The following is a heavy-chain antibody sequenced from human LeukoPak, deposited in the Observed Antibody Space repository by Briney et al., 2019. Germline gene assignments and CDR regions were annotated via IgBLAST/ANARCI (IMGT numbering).Heavy chain of an antibody. D-gene: IGHD4-17*01. J-gene: IGHJ4*02. CDR1: GFTVSSNY. CDR2: IYSGGTT. V-gene: IGHV3-53*01. Sequence: GGSLRLSCAASGFTVSSNYMSWVRQAPGKGLEWVSVIYSGGTTYYADSVKGRFTISRDNSKSTLYLQMNSLRAEDTAVYYCARIMTTVTTVEYWGQGTLVTVSS. CDR3: ARIMTTVTTVEY.